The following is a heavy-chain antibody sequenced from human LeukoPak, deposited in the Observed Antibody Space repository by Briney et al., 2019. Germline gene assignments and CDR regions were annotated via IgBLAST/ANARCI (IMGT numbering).Heavy chain of an antibody. V-gene: IGHV4-59*01. J-gene: IGHJ4*02. CDR2: IYYSGST. Sequence: PSETLSVTCTVSGGSISSYYWSWIRQPPGKGLEWIGYIYYSGSTNYNPSLKSRVTISVDTSKNQFSLKLSSVTAADTAAYYCARALTTAQNFDYWGQGTLVTVSS. CDR1: GGSISSYY. CDR3: ARALTTAQNFDY. D-gene: IGHD4-11*01.